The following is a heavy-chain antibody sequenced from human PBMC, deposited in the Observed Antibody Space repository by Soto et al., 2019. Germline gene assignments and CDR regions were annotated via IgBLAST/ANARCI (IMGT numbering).Heavy chain of an antibody. J-gene: IGHJ4*02. CDR1: GGSISSGGYY. D-gene: IGHD2-15*01. Sequence: PSETLSLTCTVSGGSISSGGYYWSWIRQHPGKGLEWIGYIYYSGSTYYNPSLKSRVTISVDTSKNQFSLRLSSVTAADTAVYYCARGAARGFDYWGQGTLVTVSS. CDR3: ARGAARGFDY. V-gene: IGHV4-31*03. CDR2: IYYSGST.